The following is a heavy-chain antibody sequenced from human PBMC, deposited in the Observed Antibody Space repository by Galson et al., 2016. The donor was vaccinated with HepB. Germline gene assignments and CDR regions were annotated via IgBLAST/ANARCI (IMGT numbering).Heavy chain of an antibody. CDR1: GFSLRTSGVG. D-gene: IGHD3-10*01. CDR2: IYWDDDK. Sequence: PALVKPPQTLTLTCTFSGFSLRTSGVGVGWIRQPPGKALEWLALIYWDDDKRYSPSLKSRLTITKDTSKNHVVLTMTNMDPVDTGTYYCALDSGAINMVRGVLFDPWGQGTLVTVSS. V-gene: IGHV2-5*02. J-gene: IGHJ5*02. CDR3: ALDSGAINMVRGVLFDP.